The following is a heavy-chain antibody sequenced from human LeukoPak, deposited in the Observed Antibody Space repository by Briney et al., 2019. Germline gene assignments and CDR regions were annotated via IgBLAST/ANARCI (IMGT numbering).Heavy chain of an antibody. J-gene: IGHJ5*02. CDR3: ATDDGLIMFSS. CDR2: ITGSGGST. CDR1: GYTFTTYP. V-gene: IGHV3-23*01. Sequence: SFKASGYTFTTYPMNWVRQAPGKGLEWVSGITGSGGSTYHAGSVKGRFTISRDNSKNTLYLQVNSLRAEDTAVYYCATDDGLIMFSSWGQGTLVTVSS. D-gene: IGHD3-16*01.